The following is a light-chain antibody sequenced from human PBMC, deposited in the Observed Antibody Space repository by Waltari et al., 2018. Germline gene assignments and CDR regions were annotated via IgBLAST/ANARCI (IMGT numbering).Light chain of an antibody. Sequence: QSALTQPASVSGSPGQSITISCTGTSSDVGTYNSVPWYQQHPGKGPKLIIYEVNTPSQGVSNRVSGSKSGNTASLTISGLQTEDEADYYCSSYTGWIYVFGSGTKVTVL. CDR1: SSDVGTYNS. J-gene: IGLJ1*01. CDR3: SSYTGWIYV. V-gene: IGLV2-14*02. CDR2: EVN.